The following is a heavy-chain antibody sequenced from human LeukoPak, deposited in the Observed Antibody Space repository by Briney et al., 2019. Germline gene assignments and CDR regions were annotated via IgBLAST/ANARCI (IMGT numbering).Heavy chain of an antibody. CDR2: IYNSDSGST. Sequence: SETLSLTCIVSGGSISGHYWSWIRQHPGMGLEWIGYIYNSDSGSTDYNPSLKSRVTISVDTSKNQFSLKLSSVTAADTAVYYCARGGHYGLDYWGQGTLSPSPQ. J-gene: IGHJ4*02. D-gene: IGHD3-10*01. V-gene: IGHV4-59*11. CDR1: GGSISGHY. CDR3: ARGGHYGLDY.